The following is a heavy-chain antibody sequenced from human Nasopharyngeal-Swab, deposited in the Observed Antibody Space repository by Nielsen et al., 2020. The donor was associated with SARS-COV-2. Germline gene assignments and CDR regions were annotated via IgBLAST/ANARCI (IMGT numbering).Heavy chain of an antibody. Sequence: GGSLRLSCPASGFTFSTYSLNWVRQAPGKGLEWVSSISSSGSYIYYADSVKGRFTISRDNAKNSVFLQMNSLRAEDTAVYYCARGEDWDYYDSSGFDNWAQGTLVTVSS. CDR2: ISSSGSYI. CDR1: GFTFSTYS. J-gene: IGHJ4*02. CDR3: ARGEDWDYYDSSGFDN. V-gene: IGHV3-21*01. D-gene: IGHD3-22*01.